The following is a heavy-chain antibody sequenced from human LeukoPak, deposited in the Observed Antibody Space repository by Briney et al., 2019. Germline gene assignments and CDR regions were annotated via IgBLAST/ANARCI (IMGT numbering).Heavy chain of an antibody. CDR2: IIPILGIA. Sequence: SVKVSCKASGGTFSSYAISWVRQAPGQGLEWMGRIIPILGIANYAQKFQGRVTITADKSTSTAYMELSSLRSEDTAVYYCARATTGYCSGGSRYPDVWGQGTTVTVSS. V-gene: IGHV1-69*04. CDR3: ARATTGYCSGGSRYPDV. D-gene: IGHD2-15*01. J-gene: IGHJ6*02. CDR1: GGTFSSYA.